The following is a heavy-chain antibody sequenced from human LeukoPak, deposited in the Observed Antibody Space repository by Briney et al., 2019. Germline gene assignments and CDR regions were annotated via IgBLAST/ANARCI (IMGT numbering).Heavy chain of an antibody. CDR2: ISWNSGSI. Sequence: GGSLRLSCAASGFTFDDYAMHWVRQAPGKGLEWVSGISWNSGSIGYADSVKGRFTISRDNAKNSLYLQMNSLRAEDTALYYCAGYYSSSWYVSFDYWGQGTLVTVSS. CDR3: AGYYSSSWYVSFDY. V-gene: IGHV3-9*01. CDR1: GFTFDDYA. D-gene: IGHD6-13*01. J-gene: IGHJ4*02.